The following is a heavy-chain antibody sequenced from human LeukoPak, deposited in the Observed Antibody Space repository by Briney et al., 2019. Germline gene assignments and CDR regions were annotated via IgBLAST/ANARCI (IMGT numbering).Heavy chain of an antibody. V-gene: IGHV3-23*01. Sequence: TGGSLRLSCAASGFTFSSYSMNWVRQAPGKGLEWVSGISGSGGSTYYADSVKGRFTISRDNSKNTLYLQMNSLRAEDTAVYYCAKGGNWWLGYAFDIWGQGTMVTVSS. CDR2: ISGSGGST. CDR1: GFTFSSYS. CDR3: AKGGNWWLGYAFDI. J-gene: IGHJ3*02. D-gene: IGHD2-8*02.